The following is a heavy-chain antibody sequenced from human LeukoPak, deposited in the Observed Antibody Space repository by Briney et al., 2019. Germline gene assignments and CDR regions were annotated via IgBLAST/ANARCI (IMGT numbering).Heavy chain of an antibody. D-gene: IGHD4-17*01. J-gene: IGHJ3*02. CDR2: IYTSGST. CDR3: ARKPGDHAFDI. Sequence: KPSETLSLTCTVSGGSISSGSYYWSWIRQPAGKGLEWIGRIYTSGSTNYNPSLKSRVTISVDTSKNQFSLKLSSVTAADTAVYYCARKPGDHAFDIWGQGTMVTVSS. CDR1: GGSISSGSYY. V-gene: IGHV4-61*02.